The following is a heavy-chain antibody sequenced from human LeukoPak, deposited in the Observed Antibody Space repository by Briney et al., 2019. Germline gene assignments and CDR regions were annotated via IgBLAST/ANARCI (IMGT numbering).Heavy chain of an antibody. CDR1: GGSFSGYY. V-gene: IGHV4-34*01. J-gene: IGHJ4*02. D-gene: IGHD4-23*01. Sequence: PSETLSLTCAVYGGSFSGYYWSWIRQPPGKGLEWIGEINHSGSTNYYPSLKSRVTISVDTSKNQFSLKLSSVTAADTAVYYCARAGGNADYWGQGTLVTVSS. CDR2: INHSGST. CDR3: ARAGGNADY.